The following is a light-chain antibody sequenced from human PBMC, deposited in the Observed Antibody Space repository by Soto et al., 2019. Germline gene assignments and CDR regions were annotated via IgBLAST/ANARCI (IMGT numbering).Light chain of an antibody. Sequence: DIVLTQSPGTLSLSPGERATLSCRASQSVSSNYLAWYQQKPGQAPRLLIYGSSTRATATPSRFSGSGSGTDFTLTISRLEPEDFAVYFCQQYDSSPVAFGQGTRWIS. CDR3: QQYDSSPVA. J-gene: IGKJ1*01. CDR2: GSS. V-gene: IGKV3-20*01. CDR1: QSVSSNY.